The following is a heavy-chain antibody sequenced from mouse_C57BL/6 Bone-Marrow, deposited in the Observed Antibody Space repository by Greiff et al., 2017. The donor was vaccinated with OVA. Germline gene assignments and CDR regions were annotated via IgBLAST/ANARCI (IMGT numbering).Heavy chain of an antibody. Sequence: SGAELVRPGASVKLSCTASGFNIKDDYMHWVKQRPEQGLEWIGWIDPENGDTEYASKFQGKATITADTSSNTAYLQLSSLTSEDTAVYYCTTGGNYLFAYWGQGTLVTVSA. D-gene: IGHD2-1*01. CDR3: TTGGNYLFAY. CDR1: GFNIKDDY. V-gene: IGHV14-4*01. J-gene: IGHJ3*01. CDR2: IDPENGDT.